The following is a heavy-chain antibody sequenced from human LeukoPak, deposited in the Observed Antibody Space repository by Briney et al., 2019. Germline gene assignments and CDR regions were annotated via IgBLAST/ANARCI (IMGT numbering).Heavy chain of an antibody. CDR3: AKAARGVITS. D-gene: IGHD3-22*01. CDR2: ISTSSSYI. Sequence: GGSLRLSCAASGFTFSSYNMNWVRQAPGKGLEWVSSISTSSSYIYYADSVKGRFTISRDNAKNSLYLQMNSLRAEDTALYYCAKAARGVITSWGQGTLVTVSS. V-gene: IGHV3-21*04. CDR1: GFTFSSYN. J-gene: IGHJ4*02.